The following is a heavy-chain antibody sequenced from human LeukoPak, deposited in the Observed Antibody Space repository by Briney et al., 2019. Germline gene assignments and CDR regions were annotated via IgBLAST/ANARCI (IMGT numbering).Heavy chain of an antibody. J-gene: IGHJ5*02. D-gene: IGHD6-19*01. CDR1: GGSISTYS. V-gene: IGHV4-59*07. Sequence: PSDTLSLTCTVSGGSISTYSWTWIRQPPGKGLEWIGNIYYSGSTNYNPSLKSRVTISIDTSKNQFSLKVSSVTAADTAVYYRARAHSSGWPHMFDPWGQGTLVTVPS. CDR3: ARAHSSGWPHMFDP. CDR2: IYYSGST.